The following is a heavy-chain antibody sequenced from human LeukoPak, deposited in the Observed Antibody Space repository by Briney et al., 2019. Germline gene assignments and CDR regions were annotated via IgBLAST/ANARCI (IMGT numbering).Heavy chain of an antibody. CDR3: ARAQMGAPTDY. J-gene: IGHJ4*02. Sequence: GGSLRLSCAAPGFTFSSYAMYWFRQAPGKGLVWVSRISSDGSSTTYVDSVKGRFTISRDIAKNTLYLQMNSLRAEDTAVYYCARAQMGAPTDYWGQGTLVTVSS. D-gene: IGHD1-26*01. CDR1: GFTFSSYA. V-gene: IGHV3-74*03. CDR2: ISSDGSST.